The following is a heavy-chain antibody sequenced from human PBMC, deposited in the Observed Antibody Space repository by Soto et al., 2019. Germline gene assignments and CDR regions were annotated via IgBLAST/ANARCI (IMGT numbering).Heavy chain of an antibody. CDR1: GFTFRSYG. D-gene: IGHD6-19*01. J-gene: IGHJ6*02. Sequence: GGSLRLSCAASGFTFRSYGMHWVRQAPGKGLEWVAVISYDGSNKYYADSVKGRFTISRDNSKNTLYLQMNSLRAEDTAVFYCAKGGAVAYYYYGMDVWGQGTTVTVSS. V-gene: IGHV3-30*18. CDR3: AKGGAVAYYYYGMDV. CDR2: ISYDGSNK.